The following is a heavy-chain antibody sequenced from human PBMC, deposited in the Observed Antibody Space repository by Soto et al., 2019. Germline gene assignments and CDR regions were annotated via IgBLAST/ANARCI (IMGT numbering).Heavy chain of an antibody. Sequence: QVQLQESGPGLVKPSQTLSLTGTVSGDPLSSGDYYWSWIRQRPGKGLEWIGYIFYTGSSYYNPSLRSRVSISVDTSKNQFSLNVDSVSAADTAVYYCARGTGTMPRAVLLEWGQGTLITVSS. CDR1: GDPLSSGDYY. CDR3: ARGTGTMPRAVLLE. J-gene: IGHJ4*02. CDR2: IFYTGSS. D-gene: IGHD3-3*01. V-gene: IGHV4-30-4*01.